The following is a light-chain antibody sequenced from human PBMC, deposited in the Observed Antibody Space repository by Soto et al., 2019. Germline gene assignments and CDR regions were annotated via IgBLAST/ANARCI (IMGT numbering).Light chain of an antibody. CDR3: QQYHTYALT. CDR2: RAS. Sequence: DVHMTQSPSTVSASVGDTVTITCRARQRIGDSLAWYQQKPGEGPKVLIHRASTLQSGVPSRFSGSGAGTEFTLNISSLQPEDFGTYYCQQYHTYALTFGQGTQVEIK. V-gene: IGKV1-5*03. J-gene: IGKJ1*01. CDR1: QRIGDS.